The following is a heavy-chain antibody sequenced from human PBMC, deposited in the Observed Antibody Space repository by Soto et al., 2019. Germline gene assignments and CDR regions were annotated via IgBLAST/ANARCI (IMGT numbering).Heavy chain of an antibody. CDR2: INPDSTYI. CDR3: ARDPGPVLRIGYSDD. CDR1: GFTFTNYH. V-gene: IGHV3-21*01. J-gene: IGHJ4*02. D-gene: IGHD2-15*01. Sequence: EMYLVESGGGLVEPGGSLRLSCAASGFTFTNYHMNWVRQAPGKGLGGVSSINPDSTYIYEADSVRGRFTISRDNAKDSLYLHMSSLRVEHTSAYFCARDPGPVLRIGYSDDWSQGPLVTVSS.